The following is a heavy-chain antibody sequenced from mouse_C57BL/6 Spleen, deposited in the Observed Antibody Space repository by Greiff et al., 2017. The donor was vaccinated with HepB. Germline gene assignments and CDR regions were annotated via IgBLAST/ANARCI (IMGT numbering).Heavy chain of an antibody. J-gene: IGHJ4*01. CDR2: INPSNGGT. V-gene: IGHV1-53*01. Sequence: QVQLQQPGTELVKPGASVKLSCKASGYTFTSYWMHWVKQRPGQGLEWIGNINPSNGGTNYNEKFKSKATLTVDKSSSTAYMQLSSLTSEDSAVYYCARCPLRLGEAYAMDYWGQGTSVTVSS. CDR1: GYTFTSYW. CDR3: ARCPLRLGEAYAMDY. D-gene: IGHD3-2*02.